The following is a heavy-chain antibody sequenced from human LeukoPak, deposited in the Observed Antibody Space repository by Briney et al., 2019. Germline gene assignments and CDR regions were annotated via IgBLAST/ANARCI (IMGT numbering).Heavy chain of an antibody. CDR3: ATSYYYGSGIAYYFDY. J-gene: IGHJ4*02. D-gene: IGHD3-10*01. CDR1: AYTFLNYG. Sequence: ASVKVSCKASAYTFLNYGFSWVRQAPGQGLEWMGWISAYSGNTNYAQKLQGRVTITADESTSTAYMELSSLRSEDTAVYYCATSYYYGSGIAYYFDYWGQGTLVTVSS. V-gene: IGHV1-18*01. CDR2: ISAYSGNT.